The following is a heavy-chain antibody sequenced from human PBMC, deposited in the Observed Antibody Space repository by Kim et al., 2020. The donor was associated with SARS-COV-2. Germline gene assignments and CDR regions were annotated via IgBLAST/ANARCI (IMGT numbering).Heavy chain of an antibody. CDR3: HSSSAAFDI. V-gene: IGHV3-33*01. J-gene: IGHJ3*02. Sequence: GGSLRLSCAASGFTFSSYGMHWVRQAPGKGLEWVAVIWYDGSNKYYADSVKGRFTISRDNSKNTLYLQMNSLRAEDTAVYYCHSSSAAFDIWGQGTMVTVSS. CDR2: IWYDGSNK. CDR1: GFTFSSYG. D-gene: IGHD6-13*01.